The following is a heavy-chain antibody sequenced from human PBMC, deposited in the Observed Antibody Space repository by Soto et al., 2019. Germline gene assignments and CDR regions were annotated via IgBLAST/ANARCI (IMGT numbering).Heavy chain of an antibody. CDR3: ASGGEGSIAVAG. Sequence: QLPLQESGPGLVKPSEALSLTCTVSGGSISGSRYYWGWFRQPPGKGLEWIGAVSYTGRTYYNPSPKSRVSIPVDTSKNQFCVKLNSVSAADTAVYYCASGGEGSIAVAGWGQGTLVTVSS. D-gene: IGHD6-19*01. V-gene: IGHV4-39*01. CDR2: VSYTGRT. CDR1: GGSISGSRYY. J-gene: IGHJ4*02.